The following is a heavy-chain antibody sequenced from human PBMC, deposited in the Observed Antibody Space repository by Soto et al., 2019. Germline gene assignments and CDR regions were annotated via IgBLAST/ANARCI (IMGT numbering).Heavy chain of an antibody. CDR1: GYSFTSYW. J-gene: IGHJ4*02. CDR3: ARRKGATGIAVAGLFDY. V-gene: IGHV5-51*01. CDR2: IYPGDSDT. D-gene: IGHD6-19*01. Sequence: GESLKISCKGSGYSFTSYWIGWVRQMPGKGLEWMGIIYPGDSDTRYSPSFQGQVTISADKSISTAYLQWSSLKASDTAMYYCARRKGATGIAVAGLFDYWGQGTLVTVSS.